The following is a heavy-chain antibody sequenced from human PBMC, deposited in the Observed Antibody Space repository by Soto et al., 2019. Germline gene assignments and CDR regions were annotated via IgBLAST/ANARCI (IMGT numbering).Heavy chain of an antibody. D-gene: IGHD3-3*01. CDR1: GGSISSSSYY. V-gene: IGHV4-39*01. CDR2: IYYSGST. J-gene: IGHJ5*02. CDR3: ARCMEWLYNWFDP. Sequence: SETLSLTCTVSGGSISSSSYYWGWIRQPPGKGLEWIGSIYYSGSTYYNPSLKSRVTISVDTSKNQFSLKLSSVTAADTAVYYCARCMEWLYNWFDPWGQGTLVTVSS.